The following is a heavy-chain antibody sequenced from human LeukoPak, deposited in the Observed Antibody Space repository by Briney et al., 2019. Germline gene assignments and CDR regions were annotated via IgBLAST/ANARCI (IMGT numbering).Heavy chain of an antibody. CDR3: AREVTTAYYFDY. D-gene: IGHD4-17*01. CDR2: ISYDGSNK. J-gene: IGHJ4*02. V-gene: IGHV3-30-3*01. CDR1: GFTFSSYA. Sequence: GGSLRLSCAASGFTFSSYAMHWVRQAPGKGLEWVAVISYDGSNKYYADSVKGRFTISRANSKNTLYLQMNSLRAEDTAVYYCAREVTTAYYFDYWGQGTLVTVSS.